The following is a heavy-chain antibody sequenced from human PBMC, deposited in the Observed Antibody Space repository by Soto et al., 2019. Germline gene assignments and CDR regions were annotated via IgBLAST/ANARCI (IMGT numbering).Heavy chain of an antibody. CDR2: INHSEST. Sequence: QVQLQQWGAGLLKPSETLSLSCAVYGGSFSGYYWTWIRQPPGKGLEWIGEINHSESTNYNPSLKSRVTISVDTSKNQFSLKLRSVTAADTAVYYCARGDIVVVPAAQGYYYYMDVWGKGTPVTVSS. J-gene: IGHJ6*03. CDR1: GGSFSGYY. D-gene: IGHD2-2*01. CDR3: ARGDIVVVPAAQGYYYYMDV. V-gene: IGHV4-34*01.